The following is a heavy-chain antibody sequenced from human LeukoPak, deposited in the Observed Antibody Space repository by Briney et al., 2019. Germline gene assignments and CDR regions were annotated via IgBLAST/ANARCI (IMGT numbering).Heavy chain of an antibody. J-gene: IGHJ3*02. CDR1: GGSISSYY. V-gene: IGHV4-59*01. CDR2: IYYSGST. D-gene: IGHD2-2*01. Sequence: SETLSLTCTVSGGSISSYYWSWIRQPPGKGLEWIGYIYYSGSTNYNPSLKSRVTISVDTSKNQFSLKLSSVTAADTAVYYCAGGCSSTSCYFRAFDIWGQGTMVTVSS. CDR3: AGGCSSTSCYFRAFDI.